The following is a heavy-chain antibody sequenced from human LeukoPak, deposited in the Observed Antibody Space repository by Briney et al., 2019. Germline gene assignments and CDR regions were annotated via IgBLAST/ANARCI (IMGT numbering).Heavy chain of an antibody. Sequence: SETLSLTCTVSGGSISSGGYYWSWIRQPPGKGLEWIGYIYHSGSTYYNPSLKSRVTISVDTSKNQFSLKLSSVTAADTAVYYCAREGEFYGVHWGQGTLVTVSS. CDR3: AREGEFYGVH. CDR1: GGSISSGGYY. CDR2: IYHSGST. D-gene: IGHD3-16*01. J-gene: IGHJ4*02. V-gene: IGHV4-30-2*05.